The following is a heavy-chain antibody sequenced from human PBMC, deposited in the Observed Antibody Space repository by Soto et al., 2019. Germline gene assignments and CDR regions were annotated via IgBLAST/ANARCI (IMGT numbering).Heavy chain of an antibody. CDR1: GFTFSSYA. D-gene: IGHD1-1*01. J-gene: IGHJ6*02. Sequence: QVQLVESGGGVVQPGRSLRLSCAASGFTFSSYAMHWVRQAPGKGLEWVAVISYDGSNKYYADSVKGRFTISRDNSKNTLYLQMNSLRAEDTDVYYCARDRLRYNWNDFPYYDYGMDVWGQGTTVTVSS. V-gene: IGHV3-30-3*01. CDR2: ISYDGSNK. CDR3: ARDRLRYNWNDFPYYDYGMDV.